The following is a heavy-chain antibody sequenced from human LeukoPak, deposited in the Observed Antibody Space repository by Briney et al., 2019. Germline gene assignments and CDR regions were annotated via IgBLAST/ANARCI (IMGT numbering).Heavy chain of an antibody. J-gene: IGHJ6*02. CDR1: GGTFSSYA. D-gene: IGHD2-2*01. CDR2: VSAYNGNT. Sequence: GASVKVSCKASGGTFSSYAISWVRQAPGQGLEWMGWVSAYNGNTNYAQKFQGRVTMTTDTSTSTAYMELRSLRSDDTAVYYCARDVGYCSPTSCYVIGASYYYGLDVWGQGTTVTVSS. V-gene: IGHV1-18*01. CDR3: ARDVGYCSPTSCYVIGASYYYGLDV.